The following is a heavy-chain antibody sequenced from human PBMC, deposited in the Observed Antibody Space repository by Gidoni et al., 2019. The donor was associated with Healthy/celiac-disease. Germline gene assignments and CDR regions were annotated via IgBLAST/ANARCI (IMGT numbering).Heavy chain of an antibody. D-gene: IGHD6-6*01. CDR3: AREGDPYSSSSGEYYYYYGMDV. CDR1: GFTFSSYS. V-gene: IGHV3-21*01. J-gene: IGHJ6*02. CDR2: ISSSSSYI. Sequence: EVQLVESGGGLVKPGGSLRLSCAASGFTFSSYSMNWVRQAPGKGLEWVSAISSSSSYINYADSVKGRFTISRDNAKNSLYLQMNSLRAEDTAVYYCAREGDPYSSSSGEYYYYYGMDVWGQGTTVTVSS.